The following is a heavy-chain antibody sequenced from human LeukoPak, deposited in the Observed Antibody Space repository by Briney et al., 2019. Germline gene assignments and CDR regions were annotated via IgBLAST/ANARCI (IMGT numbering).Heavy chain of an antibody. J-gene: IGHJ3*02. CDR2: IYYSGTT. Sequence: SETLSLTCTVSGDSISRYYWHWIRQPPGKGLEWIGDIYYSGTTDYNPSLKSRVTISVDTSKNQFSLKLSSVTAADTAVYYCARGFGGLDVFDIWGQGTMVTVSS. D-gene: IGHD3-16*01. V-gene: IGHV4-59*01. CDR3: ARGFGGLDVFDI. CDR1: GDSISRYY.